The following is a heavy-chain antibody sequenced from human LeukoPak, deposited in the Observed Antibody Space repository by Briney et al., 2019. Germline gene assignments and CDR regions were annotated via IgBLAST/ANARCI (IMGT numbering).Heavy chain of an antibody. CDR3: ARDSLENWFDP. Sequence: GGSLRLSCAASGFTFSSYSMNWVRQAPGKGLEWVSSISSSSSYIYYADSVKGRFTISRGNAKNSLYLQMNSLRAEDTAVYYCARDSLENWFDPWGQGTLVTVSS. CDR2: ISSSSSYI. CDR1: GFTFSSYS. D-gene: IGHD1-1*01. V-gene: IGHV3-21*01. J-gene: IGHJ5*02.